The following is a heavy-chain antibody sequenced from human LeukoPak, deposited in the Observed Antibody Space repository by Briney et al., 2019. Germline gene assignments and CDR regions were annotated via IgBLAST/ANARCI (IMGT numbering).Heavy chain of an antibody. D-gene: IGHD1-26*01. J-gene: IGHJ4*02. Sequence: GGSLRLSCAASGFTFSSYGMHWVRQAPGKGLEWVAVIWYDGSNKYYADSVKGRFTISRDNSKNTLYLQMNSLRAEDTAVYYCARAGSCSQADYWGQGTLVTVSS. V-gene: IGHV3-33*01. CDR1: GFTFSSYG. CDR3: ARAGSCSQADY. CDR2: IWYDGSNK.